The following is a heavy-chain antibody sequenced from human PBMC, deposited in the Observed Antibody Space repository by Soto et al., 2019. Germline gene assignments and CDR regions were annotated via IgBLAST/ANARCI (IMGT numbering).Heavy chain of an antibody. J-gene: IGHJ5*02. CDR1: GLAFRSYT. Sequence: EVQLVESGGVLVQPGGSLRLSCAASGLAFRSYTMNWVRQAPGKGLEWVSYISTSGSTVYYADSVKGRFTISRDKANNSRSLQMNSLRVEDTAVYYCATDGPGFSGYDHWGQGTLLTVSS. CDR2: ISTSGSTV. CDR3: ATDGPGFSGYDH. D-gene: IGHD5-12*01. V-gene: IGHV3-48*01.